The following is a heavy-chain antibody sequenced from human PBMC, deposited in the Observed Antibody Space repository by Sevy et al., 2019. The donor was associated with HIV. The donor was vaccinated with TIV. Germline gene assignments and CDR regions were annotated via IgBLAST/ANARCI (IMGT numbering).Heavy chain of an antibody. Sequence: GGPLRVSCAASGFTFSSYAMHWVRQAPGKGLEWVAVISYDGSNKYYADSVKGRFTSSRDNSKNTLYLQMNSLRAEVTAVYYCARDISGYSSSATLYYYYYYGMDVWGQGTTVTVSS. CDR2: ISYDGSNK. CDR1: GFTFSSYA. CDR3: ARDISGYSSSATLYYYYYYGMDV. V-gene: IGHV3-30-3*01. D-gene: IGHD6-6*01. J-gene: IGHJ6*02.